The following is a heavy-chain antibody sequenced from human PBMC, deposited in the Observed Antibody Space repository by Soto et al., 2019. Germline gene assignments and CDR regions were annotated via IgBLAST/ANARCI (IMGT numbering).Heavy chain of an antibody. CDR2: IDPSDSYT. Sequence: PGESLKISCKGSGYSFTSYWISWVRQMPGKGLEWMGRIDPSDSYTNYSPSFQGQVTISADKSISTAYLQWSSLKASDTAMYYCAIHESGYDFGGNYYYGMDVWGQGTTVTVSS. J-gene: IGHJ6*02. CDR1: GYSFTSYW. V-gene: IGHV5-10-1*01. D-gene: IGHD5-12*01. CDR3: AIHESGYDFGGNYYYGMDV.